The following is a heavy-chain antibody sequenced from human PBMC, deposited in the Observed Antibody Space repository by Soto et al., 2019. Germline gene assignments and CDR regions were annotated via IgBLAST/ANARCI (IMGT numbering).Heavy chain of an antibody. CDR1: GGSISSSSYY. V-gene: IGHV4-39*01. J-gene: IGHJ4*02. D-gene: IGHD4-17*01. CDR2: IYYSGST. Sequence: QLQLQESGPGLVKPSETLSLTCTVSGGSISSSSYYWGWLRQPPGKGLEWIGSIYYSGSTYYNPSLKSRVTIPIDTSKNPFSLKLSSVTAADTAVYYCARSMTTVVTLDYWGQGTLVTVSS. CDR3: ARSMTTVVTLDY.